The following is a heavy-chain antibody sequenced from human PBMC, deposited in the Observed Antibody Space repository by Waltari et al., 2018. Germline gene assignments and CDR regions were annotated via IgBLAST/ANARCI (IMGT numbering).Heavy chain of an antibody. V-gene: IGHV3-23*04. CDR2: MSDSDGNT. J-gene: IGHJ4*02. D-gene: IGHD6-13*01. CDR3: AKRGYASSWYEY. Sequence: EVQLVESGGGLVQPGGSLRLSCAASGFSFSNYAMSWVRQAPGKGLEWVSAMSDSDGNTYYADSVRGRFAISRDNSKNTLYLQMNGLRAEDSAVYYCAKRGYASSWYEYWGQGTLVSVSS. CDR1: GFSFSNYA.